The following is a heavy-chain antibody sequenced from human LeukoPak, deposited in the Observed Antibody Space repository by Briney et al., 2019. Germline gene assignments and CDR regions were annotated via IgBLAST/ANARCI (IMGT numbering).Heavy chain of an antibody. CDR1: GFTLTDFW. J-gene: IGHJ5*01. Sequence: GGSLRLSCVASGFTLTDFWMSWVRQAPGKGLEWVANIKQDGSEKYYVDSVKGRFTISRDNAKNSLYLQMNSLRAEDTAVYYCARDFVSWGQGTLVTVSS. CDR3: ARDFVS. V-gene: IGHV3-7*01. CDR2: IKQDGSEK.